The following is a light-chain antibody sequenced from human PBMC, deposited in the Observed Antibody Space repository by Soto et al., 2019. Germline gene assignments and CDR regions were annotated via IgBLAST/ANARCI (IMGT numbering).Light chain of an antibody. J-gene: IGKJ1*01. V-gene: IGKV1-5*03. Sequence: DIQMTQSPSTLSASVGDRVTITCRASQSINTWLTWYQQRPGKAPKLLIYKASNLESGVPSRFSGSGSGTEFTLTINSLQPDDLATYYCQQYITYATFGQGTKV. CDR2: KAS. CDR1: QSINTW. CDR3: QQYITYAT.